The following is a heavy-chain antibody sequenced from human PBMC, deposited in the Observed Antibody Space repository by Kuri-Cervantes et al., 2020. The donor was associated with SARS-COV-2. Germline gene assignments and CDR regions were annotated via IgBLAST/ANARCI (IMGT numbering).Heavy chain of an antibody. CDR2: ISSSSSYT. V-gene: IGHV3-21*04. Sequence: LSLTCAASGFTFSSYSMNWVRQAPGKGLEWVSSISSSSSYTYYADSVKGRFTISRDNSKNTLYLQMNSLRAEDTAVYYCAKAPRPHWDGGNSGDYWGQGTLVTVSS. CDR3: AKAPRPHWDGGNSGDY. J-gene: IGHJ4*02. D-gene: IGHD4-23*01. CDR1: GFTFSSYS.